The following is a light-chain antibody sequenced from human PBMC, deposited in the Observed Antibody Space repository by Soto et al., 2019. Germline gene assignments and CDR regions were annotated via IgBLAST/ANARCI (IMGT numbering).Light chain of an antibody. CDR2: STS. Sequence: QAVVTQEPSFSVSPGGTVTLTCGLSSGSVSTSYYASWYQQTPGQAPRTLIYSTSTRSSGVPDRFSGSILGNKASLTITGAQADDESDYYCVLYIGSGISVFGGGTKLTVL. CDR1: SGSVSTSYY. V-gene: IGLV8-61*01. J-gene: IGLJ3*02. CDR3: VLYIGSGISV.